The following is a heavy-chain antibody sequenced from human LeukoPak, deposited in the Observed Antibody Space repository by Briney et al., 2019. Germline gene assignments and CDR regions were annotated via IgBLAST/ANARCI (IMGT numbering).Heavy chain of an antibody. CDR2: FDPEDGET. Sequence: GASVKVSCKVSGYTLTELSMHWVRQAPGKGLEWMGGFDPEDGETIYAQKFQGRVTMTTDTSTSTAYMELRSLRSDDTAVYYCARRSRIPRVRGDDAFDIWGQGTMVTVSS. V-gene: IGHV1-24*01. CDR1: GYTLTELS. CDR3: ARRSRIPRVRGDDAFDI. J-gene: IGHJ3*02. D-gene: IGHD3-10*01.